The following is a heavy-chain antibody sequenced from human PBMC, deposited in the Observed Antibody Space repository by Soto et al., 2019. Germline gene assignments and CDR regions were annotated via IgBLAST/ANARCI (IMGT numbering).Heavy chain of an antibody. V-gene: IGHV3-30-3*01. D-gene: IGHD3-10*01. J-gene: IGHJ4*02. CDR2: ISYDGSNK. Sequence: GGSLRLSCAASGFTFSSYAMHWVRQAPGKGLEWVAVISYDGSNKYYADSVKGRFTISRDNSKNTLYLQMNSLRAEDTAVYYCAXDIEGHVHWLAGELSDYWGQGTLVTVSS. CDR1: GFTFSSYA. CDR3: AXDIEGHVHWLAGELSDY.